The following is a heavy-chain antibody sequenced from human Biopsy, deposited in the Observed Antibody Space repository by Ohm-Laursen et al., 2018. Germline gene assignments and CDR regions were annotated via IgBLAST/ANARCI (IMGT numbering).Heavy chain of an antibody. CDR3: ARDLYDFCGGCPFDP. J-gene: IGHJ5*02. CDR1: GFTFSSHA. D-gene: IGHD3-3*01. V-gene: IGHV3-23*01. CDR2: INGSGGST. Sequence: SLRLSCAASGFTFSSHAMSWVRQAPGKGPECVSVINGSGGSTYCADPVKGLFTISRDNSRNTLYLQMNSLRADDTAMYYCARDLYDFCGGCPFDPWGQGTLVTVSP.